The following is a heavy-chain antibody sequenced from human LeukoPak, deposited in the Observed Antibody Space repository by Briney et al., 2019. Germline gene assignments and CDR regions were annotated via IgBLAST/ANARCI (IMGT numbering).Heavy chain of an antibody. D-gene: IGHD4-17*01. J-gene: IGHJ4*02. Sequence: SVKVSCKASGGTFSSYAISWVRQAPGQGLEWMGRIIPILGIANYAQKFQGRVTITADKSTSTAYMELSSLRSEDTAVYYCARAATVTVYYFDYWGQGTLVTVSS. CDR1: GGTFSSYA. V-gene: IGHV1-69*04. CDR2: IIPILGIA. CDR3: ARAATVTVYYFDY.